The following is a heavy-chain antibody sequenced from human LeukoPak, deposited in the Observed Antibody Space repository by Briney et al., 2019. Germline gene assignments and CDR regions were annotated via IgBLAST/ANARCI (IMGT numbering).Heavy chain of an antibody. CDR2: ISGSGGST. Sequence: PGGSLRLSCAASGFTFSSYAMSWVRQAPGKGLEWVSAISGSGGSTYYADSVKGRFTISRDNLKNTLYLQMNSLRAEDTAVYYCAKGGDYDSGGYYFDYFDYWGQGTLVTVSS. V-gene: IGHV3-23*01. J-gene: IGHJ4*02. CDR1: GFTFSSYA. CDR3: AKGGDYDSGGYYFDYFDY. D-gene: IGHD3-22*01.